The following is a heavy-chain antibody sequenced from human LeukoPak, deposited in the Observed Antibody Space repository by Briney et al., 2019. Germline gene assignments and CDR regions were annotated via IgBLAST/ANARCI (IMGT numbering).Heavy chain of an antibody. CDR2: IYYSGST. J-gene: IGHJ4*02. V-gene: IGHV4-39*01. CDR3: ARHSVGGSLDY. Sequence: SETLSLTCTVSGGSISSGSYYWGWIRQPPGKGLEWIGRIYYSGSTYYNPSLQSRVTISVDTSKNQFSLKLSSVTAADTAVYYCARHSVGGSLDYWGQGTLVTVSS. D-gene: IGHD1-26*01. CDR1: GGSISSGSYY.